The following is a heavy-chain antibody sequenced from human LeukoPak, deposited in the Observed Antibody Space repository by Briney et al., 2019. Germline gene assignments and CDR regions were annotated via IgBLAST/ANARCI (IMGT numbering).Heavy chain of an antibody. Sequence: GGSLRLSCAASGFTFNNYAITWVRQAPGKGLEWVSSISGSGGSTYCADSVKGRFTISRDNSKNTLDLQMNSLRAGDTAVYFCAKDRRGYYGSGSYYDFWGQGTLVTVSS. D-gene: IGHD3-10*01. CDR3: AKDRRGYYGSGSYYDF. V-gene: IGHV3-23*01. CDR1: GFTFNNYA. J-gene: IGHJ4*02. CDR2: ISGSGGST.